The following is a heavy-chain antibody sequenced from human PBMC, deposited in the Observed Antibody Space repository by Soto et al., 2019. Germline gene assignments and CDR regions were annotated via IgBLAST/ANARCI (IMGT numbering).Heavy chain of an antibody. V-gene: IGHV4-39*01. CDR2: IYYSGST. CDR1: GGSISSSSYY. CDR3: ARHQFIVGATMYYFDY. D-gene: IGHD1-26*01. Sequence: QLQLQESGPGLVKPSETLSLTCTVSGGSISSSSYYWGWIRQPPGKGLEWIGSIYYSGSTYYNPSLKSRVTISVDTSKNQFSLKLSSVTAADTAVYYCARHQFIVGATMYYFDYWGQGTLVTVSS. J-gene: IGHJ4*02.